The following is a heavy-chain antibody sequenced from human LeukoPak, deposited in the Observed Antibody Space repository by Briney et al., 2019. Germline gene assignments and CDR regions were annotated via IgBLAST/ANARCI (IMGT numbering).Heavy chain of an antibody. CDR3: ATEWAGATRRFEH. CDR2: MSYDGVDE. V-gene: IGHV3-30*04. Sequence: GGSLRLSCAASGFTFSSYAMHWVRQAPGKGLEWVAVMSYDGVDEYYADSVKGRFTIFRDNSKDTLYLQSNALTADDTAVYYCATEWAGATRRFEHWGQGTLVTVSS. J-gene: IGHJ4*02. D-gene: IGHD1-26*01. CDR1: GFTFSSYA.